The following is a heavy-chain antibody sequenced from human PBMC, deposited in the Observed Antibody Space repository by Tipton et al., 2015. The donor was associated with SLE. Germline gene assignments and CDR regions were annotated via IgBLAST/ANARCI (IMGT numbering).Heavy chain of an antibody. CDR1: GGSFSGYY. CDR2: ITQSGVT. V-gene: IGHV4-34*01. Sequence: TLSLTCAVSGGSFSGYYWYWVRQPPEQGLEWIGEITQSGVTNYNPSLKSRVTISEDASKTQFSLIVTSVAAADTALYYCARVFRYDVWDHSREFGYFDSWGQGTLVSVSS. CDR3: ARVFRYDVWDHSREFGYFDS. J-gene: IGHJ4*02. D-gene: IGHD3-3*01.